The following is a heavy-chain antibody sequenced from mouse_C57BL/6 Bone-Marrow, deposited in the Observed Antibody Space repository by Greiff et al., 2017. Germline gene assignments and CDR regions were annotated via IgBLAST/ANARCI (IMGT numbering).Heavy chain of an antibody. D-gene: IGHD1-1*01. CDR3: ARGNYYGSSYGY. Sequence: VQLKASGPELVKPGASVKISCKASGYSFTDYNMNWVKPSNGKSLEWIGVINPNYGTTSYNQKFKGKATLTVDQSSSTAYMQLNSLTSEDSAVYYCARGNYYGSSYGYWGQGTTLTVSS. J-gene: IGHJ2*01. V-gene: IGHV1-39*01. CDR1: GYSFTDYN. CDR2: INPNYGTT.